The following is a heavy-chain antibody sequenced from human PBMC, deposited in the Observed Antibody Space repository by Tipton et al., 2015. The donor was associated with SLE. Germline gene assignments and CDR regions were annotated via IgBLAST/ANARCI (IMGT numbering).Heavy chain of an antibody. D-gene: IGHD2/OR15-2a*01. CDR1: GFTFTNSW. CDR2: INSDGSTT. V-gene: IGHV3-74*01. Sequence: SLRLSCAASGFTFTNSWMHWVRQAPGKGPVWVSRINSDGSTTNYADSVKGRFTISRDNAKSTLYLQMNSLRAEDTAVYYCTRVESTSWAFDVWGQGTIVTVSS. J-gene: IGHJ3*01. CDR3: TRVESTSWAFDV.